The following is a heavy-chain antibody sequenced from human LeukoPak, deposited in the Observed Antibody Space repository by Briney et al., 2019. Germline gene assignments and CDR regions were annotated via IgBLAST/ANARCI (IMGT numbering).Heavy chain of an antibody. CDR3: ARDDSSGSYPHLFDY. CDR2: ISPYNGNT. D-gene: IGHD6-19*01. CDR1: GYSFTSYW. J-gene: IGHJ4*02. V-gene: IGHV1-18*04. Sequence: GESLKISCKGSGYSFTSYWIGWVRQAPGQGLEWMGWISPYNGNTHYAQKFQGRVTMTTDTSTSTAYMELRSLRSDDTAFYYCARDDSSGSYPHLFDYWGQGTLVTVSS.